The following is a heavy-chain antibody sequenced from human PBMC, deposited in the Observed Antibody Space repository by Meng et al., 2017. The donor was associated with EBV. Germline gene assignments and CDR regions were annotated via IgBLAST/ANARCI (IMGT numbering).Heavy chain of an antibody. D-gene: IGHD6-13*01. J-gene: IGHJ4*02. Sequence: QVQPVQSGAEVKNPGPSVKVSCKASGGTFSSYAISWVRQAPGQGLEWMGGIIPIFGTANYEQKFQGRVTITADKSTSTAYMELSSLRSEDTAVYYCARAEIAAAGRLDYWGQGTLVTVSS. CDR3: ARAEIAAAGRLDY. V-gene: IGHV1-69*06. CDR2: IIPIFGTA. CDR1: GGTFSSYA.